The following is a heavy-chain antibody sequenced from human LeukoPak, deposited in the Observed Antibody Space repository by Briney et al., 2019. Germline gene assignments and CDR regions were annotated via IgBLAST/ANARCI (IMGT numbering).Heavy chain of an antibody. CDR3: ARFLGVWFGESDGFDI. CDR2: MNPNSGDT. D-gene: IGHD3-10*01. J-gene: IGHJ3*02. Sequence: ASVKVSCKASGYKFISYDINWVRQATGQGLEWMGWMNPNSGDTGYARNFQGRVTMTRDTSISTAYMELSSLRSEDTAVYYCARFLGVWFGESDGFDIWGQGTMLTVSS. V-gene: IGHV1-8*01. CDR1: GYKFISYD.